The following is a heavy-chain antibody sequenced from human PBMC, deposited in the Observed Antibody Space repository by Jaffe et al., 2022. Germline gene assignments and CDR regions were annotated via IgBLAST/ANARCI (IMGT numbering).Heavy chain of an antibody. D-gene: IGHD3-16*02. CDR3: ARTMTYDYVWGSYRYTEYFDY. CDR2: VYWDDDK. CDR1: GFSLSTSGVG. Sequence: QITLKESGPTLVKPTQTLTLTCTFSGFSLSTSGVGVGCIRQPPGKALEWLALVYWDDDKRYSPSLKSRLTITKDTSKNQVVLTMTNMDPVDTATFYCARTMTYDYVWGSYRYTEYFDYWGQGTLVTVSS. V-gene: IGHV2-5*02. J-gene: IGHJ4*02.